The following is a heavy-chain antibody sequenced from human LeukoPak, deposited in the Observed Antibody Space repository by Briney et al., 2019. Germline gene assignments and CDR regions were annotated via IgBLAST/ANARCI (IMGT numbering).Heavy chain of an antibody. J-gene: IGHJ4*02. CDR3: ARDWIQDYGSGSYLNDY. Sequence: GASVKVSCKASGYTFTSYYMHWVRQAPGQGLEWMGIINPSGGSTSYAQKFQGRVTMTRDTSTSTVYMELSSLRSEDTAVYYCARDWIQDYGSGSYLNDYWGQGTLVTVSS. V-gene: IGHV1-46*01. D-gene: IGHD3-10*01. CDR1: GYTFTSYY. CDR2: INPSGGST.